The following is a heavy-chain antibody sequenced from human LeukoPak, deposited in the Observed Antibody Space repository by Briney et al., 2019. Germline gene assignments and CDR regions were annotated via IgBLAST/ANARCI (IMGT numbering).Heavy chain of an antibody. V-gene: IGHV3-21*01. D-gene: IGHD1-26*01. CDR3: ARYAGVGAPEY. Sequence: GGSLRLSCAASGFTFSSYSMNWVRQAPGKGLEWVSSISSSSSYIYYADSVKGRFTIPRDNAKNSLYLQMNSLRAEDTAVYYCARYAGVGAPEYWGQGTLVTVSS. J-gene: IGHJ4*02. CDR1: GFTFSSYS. CDR2: ISSSSSYI.